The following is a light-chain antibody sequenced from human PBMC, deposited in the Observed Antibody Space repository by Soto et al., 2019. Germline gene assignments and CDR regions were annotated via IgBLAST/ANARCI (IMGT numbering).Light chain of an antibody. CDR2: DAS. Sequence: DIQMTQSPSTLSASGGDRVTITGRASQSINSWLAWYQQKPGKAPNLLISDASSLESGVPSRFSGSGSGTEFTLPISSLQPGDFATYYCQQYTYSPYTFGQGTKLEIK. CDR3: QQYTYSPYT. J-gene: IGKJ2*01. CDR1: QSINSW. V-gene: IGKV1-5*01.